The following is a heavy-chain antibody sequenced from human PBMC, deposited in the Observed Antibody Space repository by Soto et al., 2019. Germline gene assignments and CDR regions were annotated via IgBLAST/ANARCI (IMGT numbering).Heavy chain of an antibody. J-gene: IGHJ4*02. V-gene: IGHV1-3*04. CDR3: ARDTWGDY. Sequence: GASVKVSCKASGYTFSTYTIHWVRQAPGQRLEWMGWINTGNGKTKYLEKFQGRVTITRDSSASTAHMELRSLGPEDTAVYYCARDTWGDYWGQGTLVTVSS. D-gene: IGHD3-16*01. CDR1: GYTFSTYT. CDR2: INTGNGKT.